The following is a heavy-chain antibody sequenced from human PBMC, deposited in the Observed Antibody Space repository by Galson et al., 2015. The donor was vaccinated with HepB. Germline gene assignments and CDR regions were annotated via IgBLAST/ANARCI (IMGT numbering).Heavy chain of an antibody. D-gene: IGHD5/OR15-5a*01. J-gene: IGHJ5*02. V-gene: IGHV6-1*01. Sequence: WAISGDSVSRNTASWNLIRQSPSRGLEWLGRTYYRTKWYSDSAVSVRSRITVNADTSKNQFSLQLNSVTPEDTAVYYCARGRLGIEVSLFDPWGQGSLVTVSS. CDR2: TYYRTKWYS. CDR1: GDSVSRNTAS. CDR3: ARGRLGIEVSLFDP.